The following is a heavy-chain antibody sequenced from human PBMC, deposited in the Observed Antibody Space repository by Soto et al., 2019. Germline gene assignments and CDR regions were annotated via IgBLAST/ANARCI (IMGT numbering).Heavy chain of an antibody. D-gene: IGHD3-10*01. CDR1: GYTFTGYD. CDR3: AIAGITMVRGVTTRAFDI. J-gene: IGHJ3*02. CDR2: ITPSRGGT. Sequence: QVQLVQSGAEVKKPGASVKVCCMAYGYTFTGYDMDWVRQGTGQGLERMGWITPSRGGTNYAQKFLGWVTMTRDTSLSPAVMELSRLRSDDTAVYYCAIAGITMVRGVTTRAFDIWCQGTMVTVSS. V-gene: IGHV1-2*04.